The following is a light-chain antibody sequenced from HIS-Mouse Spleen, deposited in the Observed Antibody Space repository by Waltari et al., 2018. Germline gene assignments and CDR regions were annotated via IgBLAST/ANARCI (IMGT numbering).Light chain of an antibody. CDR1: NLGSKS. Sequence: SYVLTQPPSVSVAPGKTARITCGGKNLGSKSVHWNQQKPGQAPVLVVYDDSDRPSGIPERFSGSNSGNTATLTISRVEAGDEADYYCQVWDSSSDHVVFGGGTKLTVL. CDR3: QVWDSSSDHVV. J-gene: IGLJ2*01. V-gene: IGLV3-21*03. CDR2: DDS.